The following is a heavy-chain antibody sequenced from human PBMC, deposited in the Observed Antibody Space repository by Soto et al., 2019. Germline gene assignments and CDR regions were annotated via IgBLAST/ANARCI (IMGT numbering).Heavy chain of an antibody. CDR2: ISIGSGSI. CDR1: GFSFSNYA. D-gene: IGHD2-15*01. Sequence: EVQLVESGGGLVQPGGSRRVSCAASGFSFSNYAMNWVRQAPGKGLEWVSYISIGSGSIFYADSVKGRFTSSRDDAKKSVYMQMNTLRDEDTAEYYCVRDERWAFDLWGEGTTGTVSS. J-gene: IGHJ3*01. CDR3: VRDERWAFDL. V-gene: IGHV3-48*02.